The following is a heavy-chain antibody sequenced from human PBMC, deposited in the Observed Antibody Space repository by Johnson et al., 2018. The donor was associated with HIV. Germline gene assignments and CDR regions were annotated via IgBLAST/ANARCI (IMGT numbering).Heavy chain of an antibody. CDR2: IYSGGST. CDR1: GFTVSSNY. V-gene: IGHV3-66*01. Sequence: VQLVESGGGLVQPGGSLRVSCAASGFTVSSNYMSWVRQAPGKGLEWVSVIYSGGSTYYADSVTGRFTISRDNSKNTLYLQMNSLRAEDTAVYYCAREAWGFGERVDAFDIWGQGTMVTVSS. CDR3: AREAWGFGERVDAFDI. J-gene: IGHJ3*02. D-gene: IGHD3-10*01.